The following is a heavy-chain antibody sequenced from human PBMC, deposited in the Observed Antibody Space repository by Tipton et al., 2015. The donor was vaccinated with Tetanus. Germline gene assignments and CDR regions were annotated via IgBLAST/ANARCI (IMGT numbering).Heavy chain of an antibody. J-gene: IGHJ6*02. Sequence: SLRLSCAASGFTFDDCAMHWVRQAPGKGLEWVSDISWNSGSRGYADSVKGRFTISRDNAKNSLFLQMNSLRAEDTALYYCAKDFAPSSGLVRGVFIARYGMDVWGQGTTVTVSS. CDR2: ISWNSGSR. CDR3: AKDFAPSSGLVRGVFIARYGMDV. CDR1: GFTFDDCA. V-gene: IGHV3-9*01. D-gene: IGHD3/OR15-3a*01.